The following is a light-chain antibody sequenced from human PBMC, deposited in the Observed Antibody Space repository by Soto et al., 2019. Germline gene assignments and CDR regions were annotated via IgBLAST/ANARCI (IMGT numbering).Light chain of an antibody. CDR2: EVS. Sequence: VLTQPASVSGSPGQSITISCTGTSSDVGGYNYVSWYQQHPGKAPKLMIYEVSNRPSGVSNRFSGSKSGNTASLTISGLQAEDEADYYCSSYTSSSTGYVFGTGTKVTVL. V-gene: IGLV2-14*01. CDR1: SSDVGGYNY. J-gene: IGLJ1*01. CDR3: SSYTSSSTGYV.